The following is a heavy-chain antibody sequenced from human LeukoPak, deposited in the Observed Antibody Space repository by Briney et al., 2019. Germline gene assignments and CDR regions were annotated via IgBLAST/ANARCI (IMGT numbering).Heavy chain of an antibody. CDR1: GGSISSYY. Sequence: NPSETLSLTCTVSGGSISSYYWSWIRQPPGKGLEWVSYISSSGSTIYYADSVRGRFTISRDNAKNSLYLQMNSLRAEDTAVYYCARGYGRDGYKIRGFIDYWGQGTLVTVSS. V-gene: IGHV3-11*01. D-gene: IGHD5-24*01. CDR2: ISSSGSTI. CDR3: ARGYGRDGYKIRGFIDY. J-gene: IGHJ4*02.